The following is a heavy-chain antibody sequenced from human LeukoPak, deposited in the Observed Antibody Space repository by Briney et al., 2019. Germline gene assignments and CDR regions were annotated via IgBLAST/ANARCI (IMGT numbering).Heavy chain of an antibody. CDR2: IYHSGST. D-gene: IGHD1-20*01. CDR3: ARVDGITGTPDY. V-gene: IGHV4-30-2*01. CDR1: GGSISSGGYS. Sequence: SQTLSLTCAVSGGSISSGGYSWSWIRQPPGKGLEWIGYIYHSGSTYYNPSLKSRVTISVDRSKNQFSLKLSSVTAAGTAVYYCARVDGITGTPDYWGQGTLVTVSS. J-gene: IGHJ4*02.